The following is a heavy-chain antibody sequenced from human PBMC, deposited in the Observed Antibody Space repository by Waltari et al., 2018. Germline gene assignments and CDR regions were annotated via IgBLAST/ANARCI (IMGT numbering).Heavy chain of an antibody. V-gene: IGHV1-69*05. CDR3: AREPLVATNDDAFDI. Sequence: QVQLVQSGAEVKKPGSSVKVSCKASGGTFSSYAISWVRQSPGQGLGWMGGIIPIFGTANYAQKFQGRVTITTDESTSTAYMELSSLRSEDTAVYYCAREPLVATNDDAFDIWGQGTMVTVSS. CDR2: IIPIFGTA. CDR1: GGTFSSYA. D-gene: IGHD5-12*01. J-gene: IGHJ3*02.